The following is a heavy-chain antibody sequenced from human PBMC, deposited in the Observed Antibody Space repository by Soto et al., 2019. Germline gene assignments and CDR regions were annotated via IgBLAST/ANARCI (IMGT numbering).Heavy chain of an antibody. V-gene: IGHV1-69*13. CDR2: IIPIFGTA. CDR1: GGTFSSYA. J-gene: IGHJ4*02. CDR3: AMGGDSGSYPNYFDY. Sequence: GASVKVSCKASGGTFSSYAISWVRQAPGQGLEWMGGIIPIFGTANYAQKFQGRVTITADESTSTAYMELSSLRSEDTAVYYCAMGGDSGSYPNYFDYWGQGTLVTVSS. D-gene: IGHD1-26*01.